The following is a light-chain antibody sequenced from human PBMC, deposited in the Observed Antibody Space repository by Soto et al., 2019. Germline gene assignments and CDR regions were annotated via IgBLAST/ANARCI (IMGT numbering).Light chain of an antibody. Sequence: DIQMTQSPSTLPASVGDRITITCRANKSISTWLAWYQQKPGKAPNLLIYKASRLETGVPSRFRGSGSGTEFTLTTSFRQPDEFATYYSQQYHSYSEALGQGTKVAVK. CDR1: KSISTW. J-gene: IGKJ1*01. CDR3: QQYHSYSEA. V-gene: IGKV1-5*03. CDR2: KAS.